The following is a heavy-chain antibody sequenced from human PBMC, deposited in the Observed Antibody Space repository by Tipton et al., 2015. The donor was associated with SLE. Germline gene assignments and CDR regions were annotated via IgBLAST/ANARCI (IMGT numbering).Heavy chain of an antibody. CDR1: GFTVSSNY. CDR2: IYSGGST. V-gene: IGHV3-53*05. Sequence: SLRLSCAASGFTVSSNYMSWVRQAPGKGLEWVSVIYSGGSTYYADSVKGRFTISRDNSKNTLYLQMNSLRAEDTAVYYCARLGIAVAGPTDYWGQGTLVTVSS. J-gene: IGHJ4*02. CDR3: ARLGIAVAGPTDY. D-gene: IGHD6-19*01.